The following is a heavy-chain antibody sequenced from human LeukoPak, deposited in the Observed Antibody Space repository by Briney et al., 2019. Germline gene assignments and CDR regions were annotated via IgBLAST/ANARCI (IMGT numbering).Heavy chain of an antibody. D-gene: IGHD5-24*01. V-gene: IGHV4-59*08. CDR3: ARSRRDDYNWSFDY. CDR2: VYHTGSI. J-gene: IGHJ4*02. CDR1: GGSFRSYY. Sequence: SETLSLTCTVSGGSFRSYYWTWIRQTPGKGLEWIGYVYHTGSINYNPSLESRVTISLDTSKNQFSLKLSSVTAADTALYYCARSRRDDYNWSFDYWGQGTLVSVSS.